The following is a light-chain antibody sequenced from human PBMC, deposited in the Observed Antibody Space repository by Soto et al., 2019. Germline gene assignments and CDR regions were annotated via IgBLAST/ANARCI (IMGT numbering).Light chain of an antibody. CDR2: DVT. J-gene: IGLJ1*01. V-gene: IGLV2-14*03. CDR1: SSDVGAYNY. CDR3: SSYTTSSTLYV. Sequence: QSALTQPASVSGSPGQSITISCTGTSSDVGAYNYVSWYQQYPGKAPKYIIYDVTNRPSGVSYRFSGSKSGNTASLTTSGLQAEDEADYYCSSYTTSSTLYVFGTGTKVTVL.